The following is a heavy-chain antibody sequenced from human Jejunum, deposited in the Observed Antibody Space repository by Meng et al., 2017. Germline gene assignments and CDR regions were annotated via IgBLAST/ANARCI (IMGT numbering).Heavy chain of an antibody. CDR1: GYTFTTYK. J-gene: IGHJ4*02. CDR3: ARDEID. V-gene: IGHV1-3*04. Sequence: QVQLVQSGADVKKPGASVRISCKASGYTFTTYKIHWVRQAPGQXLEWMAWINTATGDTHYLQKFQGRVSLTGDMSTFTAYMDLNRLTSDDTAVYYCARDEIDWGQGTLVTVSS. CDR2: INTATGDT.